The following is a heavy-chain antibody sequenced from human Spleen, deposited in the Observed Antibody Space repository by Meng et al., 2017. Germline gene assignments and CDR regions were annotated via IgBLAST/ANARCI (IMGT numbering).Heavy chain of an antibody. Sequence: SETLSLTCTVSGYSISSGYYWGWIRQPPGKGLEWIGSIYHSGSTYYNPSLKSRVTISVDTSKNQFSLKLSSVTAADTAVYYCARENVLLWFGEFAHFYYGMGVWGQGTTVTVSS. V-gene: IGHV4-38-2*02. CDR1: GYSISSGYY. CDR2: IYHSGST. CDR3: ARENVLLWFGEFAHFYYGMGV. J-gene: IGHJ6*02. D-gene: IGHD3-10*01.